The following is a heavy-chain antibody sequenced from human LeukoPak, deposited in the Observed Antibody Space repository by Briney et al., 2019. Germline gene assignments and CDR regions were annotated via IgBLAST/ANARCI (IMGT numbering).Heavy chain of an antibody. CDR1: GGSISSGSYY. J-gene: IGHJ4*02. CDR3: ASPNGYGNGSGSYQFDY. CDR2: IYTSGIT. Sequence: PSETLSLTCTVSGGSISSGSYYWRWIRQPAGKGLEWVGRIYTSGITNYNPSLKSQFTISVDTSNNQFSLKLISVTAADTAVYYCASPNGYGNGSGSYQFDYWGQGTLVTVSS. V-gene: IGHV4-61*02. D-gene: IGHD3-10*01.